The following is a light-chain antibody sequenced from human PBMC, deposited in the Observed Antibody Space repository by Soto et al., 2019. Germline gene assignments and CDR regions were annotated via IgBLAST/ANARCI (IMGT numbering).Light chain of an antibody. CDR3: QHRSNWPPWT. Sequence: EIVLTQSPATLSLSLGERATLSCRASQSVSSNLAWYQQKPGLAPRLLIYDASNRATGIPARFSGSGSGTDFTLTVSSLEPEDFAVYYCQHRSNWPPWTFGQGTKVEIK. CDR1: QSVSSN. V-gene: IGKV3-11*01. CDR2: DAS. J-gene: IGKJ1*01.